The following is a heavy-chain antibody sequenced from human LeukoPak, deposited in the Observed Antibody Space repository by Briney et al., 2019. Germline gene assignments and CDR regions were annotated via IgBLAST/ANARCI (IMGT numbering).Heavy chain of an antibody. D-gene: IGHD3-10*02. CDR3: AELGITMIGGV. J-gene: IGHJ6*04. V-gene: IGHV3-48*03. CDR2: ISYNGRSI. Sequence: PGGSLRLSCAASGFIFSTYEMNWVRQAPGKGLEWLSYISYNGRSIHYADSVKGRFTISRDNAHNLLYLQMDSLRVEDTAVYYCAELGITMIGGVWGKGTTVTISS. CDR1: GFIFSTYE.